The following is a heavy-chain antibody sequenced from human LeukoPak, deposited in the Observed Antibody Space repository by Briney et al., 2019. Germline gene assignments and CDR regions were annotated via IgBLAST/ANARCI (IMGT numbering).Heavy chain of an antibody. CDR2: IYYSGST. Sequence: SETLSLTCTVSGGSISSYYWSWIRQPPGKGLERIGYIYYSGSTNYNPSLKSRVTISVDTSKNQFSLKLSSVTAADTAVYYCARGGSYYVSASAFDIWGQGTVVTVSS. V-gene: IGHV4-59*01. CDR1: GGSISSYY. CDR3: ARGGSYYVSASAFDI. J-gene: IGHJ3*02. D-gene: IGHD1-26*01.